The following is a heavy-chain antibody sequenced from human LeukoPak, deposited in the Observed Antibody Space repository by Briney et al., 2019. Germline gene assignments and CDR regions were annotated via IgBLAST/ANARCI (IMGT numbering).Heavy chain of an antibody. CDR3: ARVFDSSGWSDFDY. CDR1: GYTFTGYY. V-gene: IGHV1-2*06. J-gene: IGHJ4*02. CDR2: INPNSGGT. D-gene: IGHD6-19*01. Sequence: ASVKVSCKAFGYTFTGYYIHWVRQAPGQGLEWMGRINPNSGGTNYAQKFQGRVTMTRDTSISTAYMELSRLRSDDTAVYYCARVFDSSGWSDFDYWGQGTLVTVSS.